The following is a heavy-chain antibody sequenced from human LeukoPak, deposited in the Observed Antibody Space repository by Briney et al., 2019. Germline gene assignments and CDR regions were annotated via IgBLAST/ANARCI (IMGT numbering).Heavy chain of an antibody. CDR1: GGSISSGDYC. V-gene: IGHV4-30-4*08. Sequence: PSETLSLTCTVSGGSISSGDYCWSWIRQPPGKGLEWIGHIYYSGSTYYNPSLKSRVTISVDTSKNQFSLKLSSVTAADTAVYYRARSVDIVTNNWFDPWGQGTLVTVSS. J-gene: IGHJ5*02. D-gene: IGHD5-12*01. CDR2: IYYSGST. CDR3: ARSVDIVTNNWFDP.